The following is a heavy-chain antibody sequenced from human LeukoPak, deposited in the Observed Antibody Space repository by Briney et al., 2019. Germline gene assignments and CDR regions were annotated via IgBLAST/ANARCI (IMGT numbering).Heavy chain of an antibody. CDR1: GFTFSRYA. V-gene: IGHV3-30-3*01. CDR3: ARVCWEWELFDAFDI. D-gene: IGHD1-26*01. CDR2: ISYDGSNK. Sequence: GASLRLSCTASGFTFSRYAMHWVRQAPGKGLEWVAVISYDGSNKYYADSVKGRFTISRDNSKNALYLQMNSLRAEDTAVYYCARVCWEWELFDAFDIWGQGTMVTVSS. J-gene: IGHJ3*02.